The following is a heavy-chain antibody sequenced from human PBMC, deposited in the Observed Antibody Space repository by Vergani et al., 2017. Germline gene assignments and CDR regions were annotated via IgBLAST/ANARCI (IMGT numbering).Heavy chain of an antibody. CDR1: GSSFTTYW. V-gene: IGHV5-51*03. J-gene: IGHJ4*02. CDR3: ARLHNLPEGDFDY. D-gene: IGHD2-21*01. CDR2: IYHGDSDT. Sequence: EVQLVQSGAELKKPGESLKISCKGSGSSFTTYWIGWVRQMPGKGLVWMGIIYHGDSDTRYSPSFQGQVTISADKSISTAYLQWSSLKASDTAMYYCARLHNLPEGDFDYWGQGTLVTVSS.